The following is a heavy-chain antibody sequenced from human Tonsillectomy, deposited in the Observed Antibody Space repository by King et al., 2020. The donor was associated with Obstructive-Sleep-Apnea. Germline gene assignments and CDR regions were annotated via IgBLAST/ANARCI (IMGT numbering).Heavy chain of an antibody. CDR1: GYSFATYW. Sequence: QLVQSGPEVKKPGESLKISCKGSGYSFATYWIGWVRQKPGKGLEWMGIIYPADSDTKYSPSLQGQLTISADKSTSTAFLQWSSLKASDTATYYCAKQKYCSGGSCYSVCDAFDVWGKGTKVIVSA. J-gene: IGHJ3*01. CDR2: IYPADSDT. D-gene: IGHD2-15*01. CDR3: AKQKYCSGGSCYSVCDAFDV. V-gene: IGHV5-51*01.